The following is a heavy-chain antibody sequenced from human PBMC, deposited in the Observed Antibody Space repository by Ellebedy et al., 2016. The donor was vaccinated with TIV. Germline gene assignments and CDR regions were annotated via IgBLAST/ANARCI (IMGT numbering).Heavy chain of an antibody. D-gene: IGHD4-17*01. CDR2: VSYDGNKK. V-gene: IGHV3-30*04. J-gene: IGHJ3*01. CDR3: AREDGDYPVDAFDV. CDR1: GFTFRDYA. Sequence: GGSLRLXCVASGFTFRDYAIHWVRQAPGKGLEWVAVVSYDGNKKFYSDSVKGRFTISRDNSKNTVHLHMNTLRSDDTAIYYCAREDGDYPVDAFDVWGQGTRVTVSS.